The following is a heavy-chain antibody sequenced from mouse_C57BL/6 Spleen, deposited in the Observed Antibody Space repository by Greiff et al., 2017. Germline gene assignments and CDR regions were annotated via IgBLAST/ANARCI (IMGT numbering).Heavy chain of an antibody. CDR2: IHPNSGST. CDR1: GYTFTSYW. J-gene: IGHJ2*01. V-gene: IGHV1-64*01. D-gene: IGHD1-1*01. CDR3: ASPNTSITTVVGYYFDF. Sequence: VQLQQPGAELVKPGASVKLSCKASGYTFTSYWMHWVKQRPGQGLEWIGMIHPNSGSTNYNEKFKSKATLTVDKSSSTAYMQLSSLTSEDSAVYYCASPNTSITTVVGYYFDFWGKGTTLTVSS.